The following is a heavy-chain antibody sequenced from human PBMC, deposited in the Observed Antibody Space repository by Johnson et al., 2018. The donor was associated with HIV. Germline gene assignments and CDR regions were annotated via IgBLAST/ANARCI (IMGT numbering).Heavy chain of an antibody. Sequence: VQLVESGGGLVQPGGSLRLSCAVSGFTFNAHWMHWVRQAPGKGLEWVANIKQDGSEKYYANSVKGRFTISRDNSKNTLYLQMNSLRAEDTAVYYCVRSIQLWLPGAFDIWGQGTMVTVSS. CDR1: GFTFNAHW. V-gene: IGHV3-7*02. D-gene: IGHD5-18*01. CDR3: VRSIQLWLPGAFDI. J-gene: IGHJ3*02. CDR2: IKQDGSEK.